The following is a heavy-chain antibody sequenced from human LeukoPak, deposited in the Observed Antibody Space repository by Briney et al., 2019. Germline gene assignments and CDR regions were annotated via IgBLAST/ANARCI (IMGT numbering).Heavy chain of an antibody. J-gene: IGHJ3*02. CDR3: AILPGEYQLLLAAFDI. D-gene: IGHD2-2*01. Sequence: SVKVSCKASGGTFSSYAISWVRQAPGQGLEWMGGITPIFGTANYAQKFQGRVTITADESTSTAYMELSSLRSEDTAVYYCAILPGEYQLLLAAFDIWGQGTMVTVSS. CDR2: ITPIFGTA. V-gene: IGHV1-69*13. CDR1: GGTFSSYA.